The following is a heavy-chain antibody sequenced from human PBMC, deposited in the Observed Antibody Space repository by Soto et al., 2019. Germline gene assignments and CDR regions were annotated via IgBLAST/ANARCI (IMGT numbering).Heavy chain of an antibody. V-gene: IGHV3-30-3*01. J-gene: IGHJ4*02. CDR2: ISYDGSNK. CDR1: GFTFSSYA. D-gene: IGHD3-22*01. Sequence: PVGSLRLSCAASGFTFSSYAMHWVRQAPGKGLEWVAVISYDGSNKYYADSVKGRFTISRDNSKNTLYLQMNSLRAEDTAVYYCASAPGDSSGYYPVDYWGQGTLVTVSS. CDR3: ASAPGDSSGYYPVDY.